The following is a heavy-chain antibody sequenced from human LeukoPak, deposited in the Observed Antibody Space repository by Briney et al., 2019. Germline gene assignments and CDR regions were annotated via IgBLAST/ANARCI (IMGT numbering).Heavy chain of an antibody. Sequence: PSETLSLTCTGSGGSISSYYWSWLRQPPRKGLEWIGYIYYIGSTNYNPSLKRRVTISVDPSKNQFSLKLSSVTAADTAVYYCARGPNCLQCSGGSCYCYYYYMDVWGKGTTVTVSS. CDR3: ARGPNCLQCSGGSCYCYYYYMDV. V-gene: IGHV4-59*12. D-gene: IGHD2-15*01. J-gene: IGHJ6*03. CDR2: IYYIGST. CDR1: GGSISSYY.